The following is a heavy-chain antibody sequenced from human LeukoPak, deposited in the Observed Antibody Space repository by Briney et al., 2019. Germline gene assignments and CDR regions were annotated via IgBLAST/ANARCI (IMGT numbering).Heavy chain of an antibody. CDR2: IYYSGST. CDR3: ARAGGAMAPDAFDI. V-gene: IGHV4-59*01. CDR1: GGSISNKY. Sequence: PSETLSLTCTVSGGSISNKYWSWIRQPPGKGLEWIGYIYYSGSTNYNPSLKSRVTILVDTSKNQFSLKLSSVTAADTAVYSCARAGGAMAPDAFDIWGQGTMVTVSS. D-gene: IGHD5-24*01. J-gene: IGHJ3*02.